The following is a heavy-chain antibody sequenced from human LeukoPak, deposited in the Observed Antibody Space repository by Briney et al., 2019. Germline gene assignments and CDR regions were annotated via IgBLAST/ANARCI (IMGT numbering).Heavy chain of an antibody. CDR3: ASAAGPFDN. J-gene: IGHJ4*02. Sequence: GGSLRLSCAASGFTFSNYWMHWFRQAPGKGLVWVSRINYDGSTNYADSVKGRFTISRDNARNTLYMQMNSLRAEDTAVYYCASAAGPFDNWGQGALVTVSS. V-gene: IGHV3-74*01. CDR1: GFTFSNYW. CDR2: INYDGST. D-gene: IGHD6-13*01.